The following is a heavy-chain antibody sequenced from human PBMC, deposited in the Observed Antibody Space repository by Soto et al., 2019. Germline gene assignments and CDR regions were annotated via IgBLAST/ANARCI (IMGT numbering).Heavy chain of an antibody. CDR3: ARANYYDFWSGYSIYYYYYGMDV. CDR1: GYTFTSYD. D-gene: IGHD3-3*01. J-gene: IGHJ6*02. CDR2: MNPNSGNT. Sequence: ASVKVSCKASGYTFTSYDINWVRLATGQGLEWMGWMNPNSGNTGYAQKFQGRVTMTRNTSISTAYMELSSLRSEDTAVYYCARANYYDFWSGYSIYYYYYGMDVWGQGTTVTVSS. V-gene: IGHV1-8*01.